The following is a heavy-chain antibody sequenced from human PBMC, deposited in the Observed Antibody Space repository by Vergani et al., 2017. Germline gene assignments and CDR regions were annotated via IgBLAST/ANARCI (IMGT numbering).Heavy chain of an antibody. CDR2: IYPGDSDT. D-gene: IGHD4-17*01. Sequence: VQLVQSGAEVKKPGASVKVSCKASGYTFTSYGISWVRQMPGKGLEWMGIIYPGDSDTRYSPSFQGQVTISADKSISTAYLQWSSLKASDTAMYYCARRLDYGDYTFDYWGQGTLVTVSS. CDR3: ARRLDYGDYTFDY. CDR1: GYTFTSYG. J-gene: IGHJ4*02. V-gene: IGHV5-51*01.